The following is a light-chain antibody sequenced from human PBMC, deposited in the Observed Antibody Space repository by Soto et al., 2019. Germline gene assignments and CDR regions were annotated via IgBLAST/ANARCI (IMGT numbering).Light chain of an antibody. V-gene: IGLV2-14*03. J-gene: IGLJ1*01. CDR1: SSDVGGYNF. Sequence: QSVLTQPASVSGTPGQSITISCTGTSSDVGGYNFVSWYQHHPGKAPKLIIYDVTYRPSGVSNRFSGSKSGNTASLTISGLQAADEADYYCTSYSNSNTLPYVFGTGTKLTVL. CDR3: TSYSNSNTLPYV. CDR2: DVT.